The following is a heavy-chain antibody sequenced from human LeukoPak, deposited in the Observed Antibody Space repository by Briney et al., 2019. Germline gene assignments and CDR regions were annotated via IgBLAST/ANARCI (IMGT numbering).Heavy chain of an antibody. CDR2: INSDGSGT. D-gene: IGHD4-23*01. J-gene: IGHJ6*02. Sequence: PGGSLRLSCAASGFTFSHYWMHWVRQAPGKGLVWVSRINSDGSGTTYADSVKGRFTISRDNAKNTLHLQMNSLRAEDTAVYYCARRRGNSGINNGLYSMDVWGQGTPVTVSS. CDR1: GFTFSHYW. V-gene: IGHV3-74*03. CDR3: ARRRGNSGINNGLYSMDV.